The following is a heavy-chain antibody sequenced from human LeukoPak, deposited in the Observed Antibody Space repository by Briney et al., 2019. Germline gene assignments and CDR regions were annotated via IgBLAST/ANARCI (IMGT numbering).Heavy chain of an antibody. CDR2: PSGNGERT. V-gene: IGHV3-23*01. CDR1: GFSFSSYA. CDR3: ARDPYFDY. Sequence: GGSLRRSCAASGFSFSSYAMSWVRQAPGKGLEWVSTPSGNGERTYYADSVKGRFTVSRDNSKNSLYLQMNSLRAEDTAVYYCARDPYFDYWGQGTLVTVSS. J-gene: IGHJ4*02.